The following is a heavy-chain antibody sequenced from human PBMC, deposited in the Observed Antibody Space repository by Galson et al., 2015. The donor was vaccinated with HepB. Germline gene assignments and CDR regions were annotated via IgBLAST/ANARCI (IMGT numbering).Heavy chain of an antibody. D-gene: IGHD3-16*01. CDR1: GGTFSSYA. J-gene: IGHJ4*02. Sequence: SVKVSCKASGGTFSSYAISWVRQAPGQGLEWMGGIIPIFGTANYAQKFQGRVTITADESTSTAYMELSSLRSGDTAVYYCARDEMRGDAVGDYWGQGTLVTVSS. CDR2: IIPIFGTA. V-gene: IGHV1-69*13. CDR3: ARDEMRGDAVGDY.